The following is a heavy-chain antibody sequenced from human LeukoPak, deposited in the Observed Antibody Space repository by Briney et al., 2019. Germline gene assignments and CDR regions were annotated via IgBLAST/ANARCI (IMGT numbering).Heavy chain of an antibody. D-gene: IGHD5-24*01. CDR1: GFTFSDYA. CDR2: ISGSGGSI. CDR3: AKGGDGYNYYFDY. J-gene: IGHJ4*02. V-gene: IGHV3-23*01. Sequence: GGSLSLSCTASGFTFSDYAMSWVRQAPGKGLEWVSGISGSGGSIRYADSVKGRFIISRDNSKNTLYLQMNSLRAEDTAVFYCAKGGDGYNYYFDYWGQETLVTVSS.